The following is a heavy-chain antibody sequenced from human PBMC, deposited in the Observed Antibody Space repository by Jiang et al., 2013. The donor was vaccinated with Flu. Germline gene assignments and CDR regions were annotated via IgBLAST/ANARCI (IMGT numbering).Heavy chain of an antibody. Sequence: QSGAEVRRFGASVKVSCTASGYSFTTNYIHWVRQAPGQGLEWMGLINPSGGYTTYAQKFQGRVTMTRDTSTTTVYLELSSLTSEDTAIYYCARDRACGGTCYYFDFLGPGNPDHRLL. CDR2: INPSGGYT. D-gene: IGHD2-15*01. V-gene: IGHV1-46*01. CDR1: GYSFTTNY. J-gene: IGHJ4*02. CDR3: ARDRACGGTCYYFDF.